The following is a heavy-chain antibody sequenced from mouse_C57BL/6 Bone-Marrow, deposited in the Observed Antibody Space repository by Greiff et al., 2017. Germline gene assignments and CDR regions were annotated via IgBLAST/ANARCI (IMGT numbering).Heavy chain of an antibody. CDR3: AIRGVLEDC. CDR2: IDPSDRYT. V-gene: IGHV1-69*01. CDR1: GHPFTSHR. Sequence: VQPQQPGAELVMPGASVKLFCKASGHPFTSHRMHWVEQRPGQGLEWIGEIDPSDRYTNYNQKFKGKSTLTVDKSSGTAYMQLRSLTSEDSAVYYCAIRGVLEDCWGQGTSLTFSS. D-gene: IGHD1-1*01. J-gene: IGHJ2*03.